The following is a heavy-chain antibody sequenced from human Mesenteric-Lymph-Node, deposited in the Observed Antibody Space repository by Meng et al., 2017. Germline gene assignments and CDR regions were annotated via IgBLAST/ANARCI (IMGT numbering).Heavy chain of an antibody. CDR1: GYTFTSYV. CDR2: ISAYNGNT. V-gene: IGHV1-18*01. J-gene: IGHJ6*02. CDR3: ARDQDTAMVTWLGGYYYYYGMDV. D-gene: IGHD5-18*01. Sequence: ASVKVSCKASGYTFTSYVISWVRQAPGQGLEWMGWISAYNGNTNYAQTLQGRVTMTTDTSTSTAYMELRSLRSDDTAVYYCARDQDTAMVTWLGGYYYYYGMDVWGQGTTVTVSS.